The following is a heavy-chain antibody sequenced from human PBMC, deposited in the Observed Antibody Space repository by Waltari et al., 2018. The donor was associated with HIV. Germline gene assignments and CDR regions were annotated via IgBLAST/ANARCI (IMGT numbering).Heavy chain of an antibody. CDR1: GFSLSTSGGA. Sequence: QITLKESGPTLVKPTQTLTLTCTFSGFSLSTSGGAMGWIRQPPGKALEWLALIYWDDEKRYSPSLKSRLTIAKDTSKNQVVLTMTNMDPVDTATYHCAHRRFSDGDYGFVDSWGQGTLVTVSS. CDR2: IYWDDEK. V-gene: IGHV2-5*02. J-gene: IGHJ4*02. CDR3: AHRRFSDGDYGFVDS. D-gene: IGHD4-17*01.